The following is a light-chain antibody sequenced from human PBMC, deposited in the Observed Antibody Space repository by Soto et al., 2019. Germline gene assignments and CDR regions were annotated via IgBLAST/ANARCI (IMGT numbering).Light chain of an antibody. J-gene: IGKJ1*01. CDR2: DAS. V-gene: IGKV1-5*01. Sequence: DIQMTQSPSTLSASVGDRVTLTCRASQSISIWLAWYQQKPGKAPRLLIYDASSWASGVPARFSGSGSGTEFTLTISSLQPDDFAAYYCQQHNSYSPTFGQGTKVDIK. CDR1: QSISIW. CDR3: QQHNSYSPT.